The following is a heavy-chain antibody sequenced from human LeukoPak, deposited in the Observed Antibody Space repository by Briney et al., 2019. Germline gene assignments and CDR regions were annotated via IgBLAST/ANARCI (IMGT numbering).Heavy chain of an antibody. V-gene: IGHV4-34*01. CDR2: INHSGST. J-gene: IGHJ6*02. Sequence: SETLSLTCAVYGGSFSGYYWSWIRQPPGKGLEWIGEINHSGSTNYNPSLKSRVTISVDKSKNQFSLKLSSVTAADTAVYYCARYKIVTYYYGSGRTGMDVWGQGTTVTVSS. CDR3: ARYKIVTYYYGSGRTGMDV. CDR1: GGSFSGYY. D-gene: IGHD3-10*01.